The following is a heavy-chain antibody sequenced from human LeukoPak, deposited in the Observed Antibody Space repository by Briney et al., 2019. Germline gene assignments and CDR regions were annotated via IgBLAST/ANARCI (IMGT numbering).Heavy chain of an antibody. CDR1: GGSISSSSYY. J-gene: IGHJ4*02. D-gene: IGHD5-18*01. CDR2: IYYSGST. CDR3: AREKIQLWSDRFDY. V-gene: IGHV4-39*07. Sequence: SETLSLTCTVSGGSISSSSYYWGWLRQPPGKGLEWIGSIYYSGSTYYNPSLKSRVTISVDTSKNQFSLKLSSVTAADTAVYYCAREKIQLWSDRFDYWGQGTLVTVSS.